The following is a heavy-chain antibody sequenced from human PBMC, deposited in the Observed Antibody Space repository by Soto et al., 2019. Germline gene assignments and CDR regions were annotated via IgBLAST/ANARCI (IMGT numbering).Heavy chain of an antibody. CDR1: GVSLSNPNW. Sequence: SETLSLTCAFSGVSLSNPNWWAWVRQAPGKGLEWIGEIDHSGSTNYNPSLNSRVTISLDRSKNQFSLKLSSVAAADTAVYYCARGIFYAFDIWGQGTMVTVSS. CDR3: ARGIFYAFDI. CDR2: IDHSGST. V-gene: IGHV4-4*02. D-gene: IGHD3-9*01. J-gene: IGHJ3*02.